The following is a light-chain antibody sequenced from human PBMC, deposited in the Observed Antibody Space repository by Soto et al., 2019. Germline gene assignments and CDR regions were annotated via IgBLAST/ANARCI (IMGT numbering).Light chain of an antibody. V-gene: IGLV2-14*01. Sequence: QPVLTQPASVSGSPGQSITISCTGTSSDVGAYNFVSWYQQHPGKAPKLMIYDVSNWPPGVSNRFSGSKSGNTASLTISGLQAEDEADYYCSSYTSSSTVVFGGWTKLTVL. CDR1: SSDVGAYNF. CDR2: DVS. CDR3: SSYTSSSTVV. J-gene: IGLJ2*01.